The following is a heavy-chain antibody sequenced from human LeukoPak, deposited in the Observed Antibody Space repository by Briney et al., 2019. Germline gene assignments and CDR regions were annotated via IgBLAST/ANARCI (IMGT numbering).Heavy chain of an antibody. Sequence: GRSLRLSCAASGFTFSSYGMHWVRQAPGKGLEWVAVISDNGINKYYVDSVKGRFTISRDNSKNTLYLQMDSLRAEDTAVYYCAGGLLGCSGGSCYPTDYWGQGTLVTVSS. J-gene: IGHJ4*02. V-gene: IGHV3-30*03. CDR3: AGGLLGCSGGSCYPTDY. CDR2: ISDNGINK. D-gene: IGHD2-15*01. CDR1: GFTFSSYG.